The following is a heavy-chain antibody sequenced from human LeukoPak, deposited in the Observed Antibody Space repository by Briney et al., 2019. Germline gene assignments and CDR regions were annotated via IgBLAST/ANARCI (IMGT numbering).Heavy chain of an antibody. V-gene: IGHV3-23*01. CDR1: GFTFSNYA. J-gene: IGHJ4*02. Sequence: GGSLRLSCAASGFTFSNYAMSWVRQAPGKGLEWVAAVSRPGLTYHADIVKGRFTVSRDNAKNTLYLQMSSLRADRTAVYYCAKVTAVASTGALDYWGQGTLVTVSS. D-gene: IGHD6-19*01. CDR2: VSRPGLT. CDR3: AKVTAVASTGALDY.